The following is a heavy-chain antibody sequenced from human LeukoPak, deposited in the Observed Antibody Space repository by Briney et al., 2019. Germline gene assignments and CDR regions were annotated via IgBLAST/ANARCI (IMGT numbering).Heavy chain of an antibody. J-gene: IGHJ5*02. CDR1: GYTFTGYY. D-gene: IGHD4-23*01. V-gene: IGHV1-2*02. Sequence: ASVKVSCKASGYTFTGYYMHWLRQAPGQGLEWMGWINPNSGGTNYAQKFQGRVTMTRDTSISTAYMELSRLRSDDTAVYYCASEPSYGGNPLGWFDPWGQGTLVTVSS. CDR3: ASEPSYGGNPLGWFDP. CDR2: INPNSGGT.